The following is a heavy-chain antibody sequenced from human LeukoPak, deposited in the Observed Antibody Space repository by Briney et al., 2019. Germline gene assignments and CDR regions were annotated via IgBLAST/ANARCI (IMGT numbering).Heavy chain of an antibody. D-gene: IGHD1-26*01. J-gene: IGHJ5*02. V-gene: IGHV4-38-2*02. CDR1: GYSISSGYY. CDR3: ARGGGSHNWFDP. CDR2: IYHSGST. Sequence: SETLSLTCTVSGYSISSGYYWGWIRQPPGKGLEWIGSIYHSGSTYYNPSLKSRVTISVDTSKNQFSLKLSSVTAADTAVYYCARGGGSHNWFDPWGQGTLVTVSS.